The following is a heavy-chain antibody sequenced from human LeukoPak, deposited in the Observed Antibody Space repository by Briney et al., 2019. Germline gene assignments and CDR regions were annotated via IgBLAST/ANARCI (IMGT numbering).Heavy chain of an antibody. V-gene: IGHV4-38-2*01. Sequence: SETLSLTCAVSGYSISSGYYWGWIRQPPGKGLEWIGTIYHSGYTYNNPSLKSRVTISVDTSKNQFSLKVISVTAADTAMYYCARYGYGGDYWGQGTLVTVSS. CDR3: ARYGYGGDY. J-gene: IGHJ4*02. D-gene: IGHD4-23*01. CDR2: IYHSGYT. CDR1: GYSISSGYY.